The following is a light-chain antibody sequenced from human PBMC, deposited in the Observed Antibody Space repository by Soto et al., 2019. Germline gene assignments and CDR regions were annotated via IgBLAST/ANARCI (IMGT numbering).Light chain of an antibody. J-gene: IGKJ1*01. V-gene: IGKV1-9*01. CDR2: AAS. Sequence: DIQMTQSPSSLSASVGDRVTITCRASQGISSYLAWYQQKPGKAPKLLIYAASTLQSGVPSRFSGSGSGTEFTLTISSLQPEVVSTYYCQQLNSDPRTFGQGTKVEIK. CDR3: QQLNSDPRT. CDR1: QGISSY.